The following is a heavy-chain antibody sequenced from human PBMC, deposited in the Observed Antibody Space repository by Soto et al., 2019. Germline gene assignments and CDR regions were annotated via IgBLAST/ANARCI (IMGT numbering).Heavy chain of an antibody. V-gene: IGHV1-18*04. CDR1: GYTFTSYG. CDR3: AREPTYYYDSSGYSNWFDP. Sequence: ASVKVSCKASGYTFTSYGISWVRQAPGQGLEWVGWISAYNGNTNYAQKLQGRVTMTTDTSTSTAYMELRSLRSDDTAVYYCAREPTYYYDSSGYSNWFDPWGQGTLVTVSS. J-gene: IGHJ5*02. CDR2: ISAYNGNT. D-gene: IGHD3-22*01.